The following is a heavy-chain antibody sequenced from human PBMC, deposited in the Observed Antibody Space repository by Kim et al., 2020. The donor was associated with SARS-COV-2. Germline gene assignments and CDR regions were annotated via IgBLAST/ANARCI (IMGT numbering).Heavy chain of an antibody. CDR3: ARWSYCSGGSCNGGFDY. Sequence: ASVKVSCKASGYTFTSYAMHWVRQAPGQRLEWMGWINAGNGNTKYSQKSQGRVTITRDTSASTAYMELSSLRSEDTAVYYCARWSYCSGGSCNGGFDYWGQGTLVTVSS. CDR2: INAGNGNT. V-gene: IGHV1-3*01. D-gene: IGHD2-15*01. J-gene: IGHJ4*02. CDR1: GYTFTSYA.